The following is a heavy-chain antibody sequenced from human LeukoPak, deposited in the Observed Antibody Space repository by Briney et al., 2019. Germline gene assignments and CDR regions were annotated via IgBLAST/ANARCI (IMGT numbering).Heavy chain of an antibody. Sequence: GRSLRLSCAASGFTFISYGMNWVRQAPGKGLSGVSYISSSDSTIYYADSVKGRFTISRDNSKNTLYLEMNSLRAEDTALYYCAKDRGRAVAGSEFDYWGQGTLVTVSS. CDR1: GFTFISYG. J-gene: IGHJ4*02. CDR3: AKDRGRAVAGSEFDY. D-gene: IGHD6-19*01. V-gene: IGHV3-23*01. CDR2: ISSSDSTI.